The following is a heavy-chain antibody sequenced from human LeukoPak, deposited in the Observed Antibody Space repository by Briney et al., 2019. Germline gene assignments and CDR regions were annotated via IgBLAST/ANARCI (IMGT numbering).Heavy chain of an antibody. J-gene: IGHJ4*02. CDR1: GFTFSNYW. Sequence: GGSLRLSCAASGFTFSNYWMSWVRQAPGKGLEWVAVIWYDGSNKYYADSVKGRFTISRDNSKNTLYLQMNSLRAEDTAVYYCARDIGIAVAGSDYWGQGTLVTVSS. CDR3: ARDIGIAVAGSDY. V-gene: IGHV3-33*08. D-gene: IGHD6-19*01. CDR2: IWYDGSNK.